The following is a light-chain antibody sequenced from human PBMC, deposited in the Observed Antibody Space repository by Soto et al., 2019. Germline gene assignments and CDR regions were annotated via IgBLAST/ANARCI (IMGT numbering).Light chain of an antibody. Sequence: QSALTQPPSASGSPGQSVTISCTGTSSDVGGYNYVSWYQQYPGKAPKLMIYEVSKRPSGVPDRFSGSKSGNTASLTVSGLQAEDEADYYCSSFAGSTHVVFGGGTKLTVL. J-gene: IGLJ2*01. V-gene: IGLV2-8*01. CDR1: SSDVGGYNY. CDR2: EVS. CDR3: SSFAGSTHVV.